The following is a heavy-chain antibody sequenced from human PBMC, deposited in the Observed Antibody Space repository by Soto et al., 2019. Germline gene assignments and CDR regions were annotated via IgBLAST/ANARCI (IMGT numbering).Heavy chain of an antibody. CDR2: INPATGAA. Sequence: QLHLVQSGAVVKKPGASVTVSCSASGYPVTAYYMHWVRQAPGRGLEWMGGINPATGAAKYTQTFQGRVTMTRDTSKGTVFMEPSGLTSEDTAVFFCARGGGVGVAGSAAFDMWGQGTLVTVSS. J-gene: IGHJ3*02. D-gene: IGHD3-3*01. CDR3: ARGGGVGVAGSAAFDM. V-gene: IGHV1-2*02. CDR1: GYPVTAYY.